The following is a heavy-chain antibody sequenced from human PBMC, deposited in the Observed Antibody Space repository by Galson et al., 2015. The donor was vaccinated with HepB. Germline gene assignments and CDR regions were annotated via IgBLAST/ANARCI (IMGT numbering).Heavy chain of an antibody. CDR2: IYSDGTT. V-gene: IGHV4-61*05. CDR3: ASHPDYGDY. CDR1: GSISSGIYS. J-gene: IGHJ4*01. Sequence: GSISSGIYSWGWIRQPPGKGLEWIGYIYSDGTTTYTPSLKSRITISIDTSKRQLSLTVRSVTAADTAVYSCASHPDYGDYWGQGTLVTVSS.